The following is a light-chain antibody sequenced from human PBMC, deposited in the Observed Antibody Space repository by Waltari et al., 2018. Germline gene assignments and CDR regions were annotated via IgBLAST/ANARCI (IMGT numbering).Light chain of an antibody. J-gene: IGKJ2*01. Sequence: DIQVTQSPSTRSASVGDRVTIACRASQSIGTWLGWYQQKLGKAPKLLIYKASHLESGVPLRFSGSVSGTEFTLTINSLQPDDFATYYCQQYNYYPVTYCQGTKLEI. CDR1: QSIGTW. V-gene: IGKV1-5*03. CDR3: QQYNYYPVT. CDR2: KAS.